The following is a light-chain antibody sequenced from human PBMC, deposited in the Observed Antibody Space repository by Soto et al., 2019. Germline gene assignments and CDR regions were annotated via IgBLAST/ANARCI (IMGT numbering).Light chain of an antibody. Sequence: QSVLAQPASVSGSPGQSITISCTGTVGLVSWYQQHPGKVPKLIIYDETKRPSGVSSRFSGSKSGNTASLTISGLQTEDEADYYCCLYVGGTTCVLGTASKVTV. V-gene: IGLV2-23*01. J-gene: IGLJ1*01. CDR1: VGL. CDR2: DET. CDR3: CLYVGGTTCV.